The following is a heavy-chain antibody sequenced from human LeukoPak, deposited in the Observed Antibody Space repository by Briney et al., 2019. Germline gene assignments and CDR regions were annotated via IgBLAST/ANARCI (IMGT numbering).Heavy chain of an antibody. D-gene: IGHD2-15*01. Sequence: ASVKVSCKASGYTFITYGISWVRQAPGQGLEWMGWISPYNGNTNYAQKLQGRLTMTTDTSTSTAYMELRSLRSDDTALYYCAREGYCSGGSCHSGIIDFWGQGTLDTVSS. J-gene: IGHJ4*02. CDR2: ISPYNGNT. V-gene: IGHV1-18*01. CDR1: GYTFITYG. CDR3: AREGYCSGGSCHSGIIDF.